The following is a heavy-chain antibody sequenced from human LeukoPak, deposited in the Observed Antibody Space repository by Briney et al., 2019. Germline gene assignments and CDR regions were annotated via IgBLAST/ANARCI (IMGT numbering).Heavy chain of an antibody. V-gene: IGHV1-18*01. CDR1: GYTFTSYG. Sequence: GASVKVSCKASGYTFTSYGISWVRQAPGQGLEWMGWISAYNGNTNYAQKLQGRVTMTTDTSTSTAYMELRSLRSDDTAVYYCATQSLGLYYYYYGMDVWGQGTTVTVSS. CDR3: ATQSLGLYYYYYGMDV. CDR2: ISAYNGNT. J-gene: IGHJ6*02. D-gene: IGHD3-16*01.